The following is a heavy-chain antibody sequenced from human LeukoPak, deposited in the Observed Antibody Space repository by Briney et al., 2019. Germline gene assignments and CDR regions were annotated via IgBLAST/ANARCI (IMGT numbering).Heavy chain of an antibody. D-gene: IGHD5-12*01. CDR2: ISSISSYI. V-gene: IGHV3-21*01. J-gene: IGHJ4*02. CDR3: ARGVHASGPYYFDY. Sequence: GGSLRLSCAASGFTFSSYSMNWVRQAPGKGLEWVSSISSISSYIYYADSVKGRFTISRDNAKNSLYLQMNSLRAEDTAVYYCARGVHASGPYYFDYWGQGTLVTVSS. CDR1: GFTFSSYS.